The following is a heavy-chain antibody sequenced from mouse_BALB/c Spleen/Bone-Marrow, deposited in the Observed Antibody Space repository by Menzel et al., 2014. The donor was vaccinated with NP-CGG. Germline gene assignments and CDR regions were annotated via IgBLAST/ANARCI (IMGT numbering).Heavy chain of an antibody. V-gene: IGHV1-54*01. CDR3: ARSISAATAMDY. CDR1: GYAFTNYL. Sequence: QVQLKQSGAELVRPGTSVKVSCKASGYAFTNYLIEWVKQRPGQGLEWIGVINPGSGGTNYNEKFKGKATLTADKSSSIGYMQLSSLTSVDSAVYFCARSISAATAMDYWGQGTSVTVSS. J-gene: IGHJ4*01. D-gene: IGHD1-2*01. CDR2: INPGSGGT.